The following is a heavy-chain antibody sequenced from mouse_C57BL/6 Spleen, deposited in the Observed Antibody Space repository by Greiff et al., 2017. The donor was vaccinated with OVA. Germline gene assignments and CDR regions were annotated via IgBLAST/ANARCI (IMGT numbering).Heavy chain of an antibody. V-gene: IGHV1-69*01. CDR3: ARSKDYDYSWFAY. D-gene: IGHD2-4*01. Sequence: VQLQQPGAELVMPGASVKLSCKASGYTFTSYWMHWVKQRPGQGLEWIGEIDPFDSYTNYNQKFKGKSTLTVDKSSSKAYMQLSSLTSEDSAVYYGARSKDYDYSWFAYWGQGTLVTVSA. CDR2: IDPFDSYT. CDR1: GYTFTSYW. J-gene: IGHJ3*01.